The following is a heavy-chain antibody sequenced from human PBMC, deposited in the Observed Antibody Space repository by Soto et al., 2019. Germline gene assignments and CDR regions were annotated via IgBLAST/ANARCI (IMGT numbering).Heavy chain of an antibody. CDR2: TCYRSKWYY. CDR1: GDSVSSNSAG. J-gene: IGHJ4*01. Sequence: SQTLSLTCAITGDSVSSNSAGWSWVRQSPSRGLEWLGRTCYRSKWYYEYAVSVRGRITINPDTSKNQYSLQLNSVTPEDTAVYFCARGEQYSGRTFDYWGQGTLVTSPQ. V-gene: IGHV6-1*01. CDR3: ARGEQYSGRTFDY. D-gene: IGHD1-26*01.